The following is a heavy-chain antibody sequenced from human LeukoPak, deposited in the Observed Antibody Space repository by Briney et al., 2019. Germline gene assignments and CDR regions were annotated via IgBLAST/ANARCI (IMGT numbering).Heavy chain of an antibody. CDR3: ARQTGSGLFILP. D-gene: IGHD3/OR15-3a*01. V-gene: IGHV4-39*01. J-gene: IGHJ4*02. Sequence: SETLSLTCAVSGGSISSSNWWSWIRQPPGKGLEWIGSIYYSGNTYYNASLKSQVSISIDTSKNQFSLKLTSVTAADTAVYYCARQTGSGLFILPGGQGTLVTVSS. CDR2: IYYSGNT. CDR1: GGSISSSNW.